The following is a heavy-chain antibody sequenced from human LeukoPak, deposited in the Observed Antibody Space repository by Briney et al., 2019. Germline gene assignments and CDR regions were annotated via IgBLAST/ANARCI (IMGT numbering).Heavy chain of an antibody. CDR2: INPNSGGT. CDR3: ARDRGIAAAGTFYYYYYYMDV. CDR1: GYTFTSYA. D-gene: IGHD6-13*01. J-gene: IGHJ6*03. V-gene: IGHV1-2*02. Sequence: GASVKVSCKASGYTFTSYAMNWVRQAPGQGLEWMGWINPNSGGTNYAQKFQGRVTMTRDTSISTAYMELSRLRSDDTAVYYCARDRGIAAAGTFYYYYYYMDVWGQGTTVTISS.